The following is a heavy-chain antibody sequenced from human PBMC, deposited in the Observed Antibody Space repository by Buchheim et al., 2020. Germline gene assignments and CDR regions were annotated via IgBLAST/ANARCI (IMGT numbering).Heavy chain of an antibody. CDR1: GFTFSSYA. J-gene: IGHJ6*02. CDR2: ISYDGSNK. CDR3: ARGLESSSSFFTPFR. D-gene: IGHD6-13*01. V-gene: IGHV3-30*04. Sequence: QVQLVESGGGVVQPGRSLRLSCAASGFTFSSYAMHWVRQAPGKGLEWVAVISYDGSNKYYADSVKGRFTISRDNSKNTLYLQMNSLRAEDTAVYYCARGLESSSSFFTPFRWGQGTT.